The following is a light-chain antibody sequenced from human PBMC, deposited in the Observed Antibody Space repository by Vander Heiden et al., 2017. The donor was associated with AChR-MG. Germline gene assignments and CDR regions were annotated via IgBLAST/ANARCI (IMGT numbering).Light chain of an antibody. Sequence: IVLAQSPGTLSVSPGVGATLAIRARHTFTTNYVASYQQKPGQAPRLVISGASTRAPGIPDRFSGSGSGTDFTLTITRLEPEDVAVYYCQQYTTFPWTFGQGTRVEIK. J-gene: IGKJ1*01. CDR1: HTFTTNY. CDR2: GAS. V-gene: IGKV3-20*01. CDR3: QQYTTFPWT.